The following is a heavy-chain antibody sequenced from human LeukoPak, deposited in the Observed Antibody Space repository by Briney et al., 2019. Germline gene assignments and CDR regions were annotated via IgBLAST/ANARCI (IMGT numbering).Heavy chain of an antibody. CDR3: ARVPLPCSSSSCYRLNYGSGSSGGLYYMDV. Sequence: GASVKVSCKASGYTFTSYAISWVRQAPGQGLEWMGGIIPIFGTVNYAQRFQGRVTITADESTTTAYMELGSLRSDDTAVYYCARVPLPCSSSSCYRLNYGSGSSGGLYYMDVWGKGTTVTISS. CDR2: IIPIFGTV. J-gene: IGHJ6*03. V-gene: IGHV1-69*13. CDR1: GYTFTSYA. D-gene: IGHD3-10*01.